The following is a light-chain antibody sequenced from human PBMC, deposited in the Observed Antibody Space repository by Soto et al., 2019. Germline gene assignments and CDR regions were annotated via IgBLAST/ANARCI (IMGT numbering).Light chain of an antibody. CDR1: QSLLHSNGYNY. CDR3: MQALQTPTT. CDR2: LGS. Sequence: DIVMTQSPLSLPVTPGEPASISCRSIQSLLHSNGYNYLDWYLQKPGQSPQLLIYLGSNRASGVPDRFSGSGSGTDFTLKISRVEAEDVGVYYCMQALQTPTTFGQGTKVDIK. V-gene: IGKV2-28*01. J-gene: IGKJ1*01.